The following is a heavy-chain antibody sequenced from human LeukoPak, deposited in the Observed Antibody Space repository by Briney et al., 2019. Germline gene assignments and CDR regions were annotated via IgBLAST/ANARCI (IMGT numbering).Heavy chain of an antibody. CDR3: AKDPQWVQPRYFQH. CDR1: GFTFSSYA. J-gene: IGHJ1*01. V-gene: IGHV3-23*01. CDR2: ISCSGGST. D-gene: IGHD1-26*01. Sequence: GGSLRLSCAASGFTFSSYAMSWVRQPPGKGLEWVSAISCSGGSTYYADSVKGRFTISRDNSKNTLYRQMNSLRAEDTAVYYCAKDPQWVQPRYFQHWGQGTLVTVSS.